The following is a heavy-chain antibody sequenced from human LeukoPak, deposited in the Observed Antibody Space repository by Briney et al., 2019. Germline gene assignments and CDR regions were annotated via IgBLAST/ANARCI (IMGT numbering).Heavy chain of an antibody. J-gene: IGHJ4*02. D-gene: IGHD1-26*01. CDR1: GYTFTNYD. V-gene: IGHV1-8*03. CDR3: ARGRGSYLDY. CDR2: MNPNSGST. Sequence: GASVKVSCKTSGYTFTNYDINWVRQATGQGLEWMGWMNPNSGSTGYAQKFQGRVTITRNTSISTAYMELSSLRSEDTAVYYCARGRGSYLDYWGQGTLVTVSS.